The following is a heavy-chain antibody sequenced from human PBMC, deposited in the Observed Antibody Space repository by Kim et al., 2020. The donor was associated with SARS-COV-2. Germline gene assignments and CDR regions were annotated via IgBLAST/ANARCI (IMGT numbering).Heavy chain of an antibody. D-gene: IGHD2-8*02. J-gene: IGHJ4*02. CDR1: GFRFNDYY. Sequence: GGSLRLSCDASGFRFNDYYMDWVRQAPGRGLEWVSRVRGKGHGYTTEYAAYVRGRFTISRDGSRNSLYLQMNSLGSGDTAVYYCVRGAFCTGGACPDPFDYWGQGTLVTVSS. CDR3: VRGAFCTGGACPDPFDY. CDR2: VRGKGHGYTT. V-gene: IGHV3-72*01.